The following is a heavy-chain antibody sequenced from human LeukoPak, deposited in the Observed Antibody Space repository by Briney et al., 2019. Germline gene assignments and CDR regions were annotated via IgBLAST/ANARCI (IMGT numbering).Heavy chain of an antibody. CDR1: GFTFSSYG. CDR2: ISYDGSNK. Sequence: GGPLRLSCAASGFTFSSYGIHWVRQAPGKGLEWVAIISYDGSNKYYADSVKGRYTISRDNSKNTLYLQMNSLRAEDTAVYYCATDSSPDYWGQGTLVTVSS. CDR3: ATDSSPDY. D-gene: IGHD6-13*01. V-gene: IGHV3-30*03. J-gene: IGHJ4*02.